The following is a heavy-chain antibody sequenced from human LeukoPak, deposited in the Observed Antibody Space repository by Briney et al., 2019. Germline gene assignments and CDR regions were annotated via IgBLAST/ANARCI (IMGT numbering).Heavy chain of an antibody. V-gene: IGHV3-23*01. D-gene: IGHD3-22*01. CDR3: AKRRYDSSGHFDS. Sequence: GGSLRLSCAASGFTVSDYSMSWVRQAPGKGLEWVSAISGSGSYTDYADSVKGRFTISKDNSKNTLYMRMSGLRAEDTAVYYCAKRRYDSSGHFDSWGQGTLVTVSS. CDR2: ISGSGSYT. CDR1: GFTVSDYS. J-gene: IGHJ4*02.